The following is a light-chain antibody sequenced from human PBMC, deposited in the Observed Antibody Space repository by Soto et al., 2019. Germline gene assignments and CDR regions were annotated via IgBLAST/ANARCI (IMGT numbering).Light chain of an antibody. CDR3: QQRSNWPWT. J-gene: IGKJ1*01. Sequence: EIVMTHSPSTLAVSPGERASLSCRASQSVTNSFLAWYQQKPGQAPRLLIYDASNRATGIPARFSGSGSGTDFTLTISSLEPEDFAVYYCQQRSNWPWTFGQGTKVDI. CDR1: QSVTNS. CDR2: DAS. V-gene: IGKV3-11*01.